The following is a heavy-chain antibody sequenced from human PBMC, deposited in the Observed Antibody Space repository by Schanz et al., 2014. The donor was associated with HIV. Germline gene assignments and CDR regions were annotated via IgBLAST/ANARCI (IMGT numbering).Heavy chain of an antibody. CDR1: GFSFRTFG. CDR2: IWYDESNK. D-gene: IGHD6-13*01. Sequence: QVQLVESGGGVVQPGRSLRLSCVASGFSFRTFGMHWVRQAPGKGLEWVAVIWYDESNKYYADSVKGRFTISRDNSKNTLYLQMNSLRPEDTAVYYCAKDKSRHTYSSSSIFDPWGQGTLVTVSS. CDR3: AKDKSRHTYSSSSIFDP. J-gene: IGHJ5*02. V-gene: IGHV3-33*06.